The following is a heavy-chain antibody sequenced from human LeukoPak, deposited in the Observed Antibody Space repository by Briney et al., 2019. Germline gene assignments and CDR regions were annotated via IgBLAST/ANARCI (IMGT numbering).Heavy chain of an antibody. J-gene: IGHJ3*02. D-gene: IGHD6-13*01. V-gene: IGHV1-69*05. Sequence: SVKVSCKASGGTFSSYAISWVRQAPGQGLEWMGRIFPIFGTANYAQKFQGRVTVTTDESTNTAYMELSSLRPEDTAMYYCARDRGERDSSWSLPAHGFDIWGQGTMVTVS. CDR2: IFPIFGTA. CDR3: ARDRGERDSSWSLPAHGFDI. CDR1: GGTFSSYA.